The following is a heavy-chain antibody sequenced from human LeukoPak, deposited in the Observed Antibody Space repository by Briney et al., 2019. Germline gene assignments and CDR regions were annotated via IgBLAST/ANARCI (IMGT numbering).Heavy chain of an antibody. D-gene: IGHD3-16*01. Sequence: HPGGSLRLSCAASGFTFSNYWMHWVRQAPGKGLEWVSRINERATIISYADSVKGRFTISRENARNTLYRQMNSLTAEDTAVYYCVRDLILVWTPGDDFDHWGQGTLVTVSS. CDR3: VRDLILVWTPGDDFDH. CDR2: INERATII. J-gene: IGHJ4*02. CDR1: GFTFSNYW. V-gene: IGHV3-74*01.